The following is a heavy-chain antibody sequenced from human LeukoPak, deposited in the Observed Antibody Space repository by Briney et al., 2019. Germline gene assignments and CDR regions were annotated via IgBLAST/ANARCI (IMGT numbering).Heavy chain of an antibody. D-gene: IGHD3-3*01. CDR1: GFTFNNYA. CDR3: AKWAYYDFWSGHYKSHFDS. CDR2: IRDSGNGT. Sequence: GGSLRLSCVVSGFTFNNYAMSWVRQAPGKGLECVSSIRDSGNGTDYADSVKGRFTVSRDNSKNTLYLHMNPLSAEDTAVYYCAKWAYYDFWSGHYKSHFDSWGQGTLVTVSP. J-gene: IGHJ4*02. V-gene: IGHV3-23*01.